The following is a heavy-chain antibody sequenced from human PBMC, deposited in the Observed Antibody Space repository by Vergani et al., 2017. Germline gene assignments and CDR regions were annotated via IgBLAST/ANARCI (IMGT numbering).Heavy chain of an antibody. CDR1: GGSISSYY. D-gene: IGHD3-16*02. J-gene: IGHJ5*02. CDR3: ARGLGVIPNR. V-gene: IGHV4-59*08. CDR2: SYYSGST. Sequence: QVQLQESGPGLVKPSETLSLTCTVSGGSISSYYWSWIRQPPGKGLEWIGYSYYSGSTNYNPSLKSRVTISVDTSKNQFSLKLSSVTAADTAVYYCARGLGVIPNRWGQGTLVTVSS.